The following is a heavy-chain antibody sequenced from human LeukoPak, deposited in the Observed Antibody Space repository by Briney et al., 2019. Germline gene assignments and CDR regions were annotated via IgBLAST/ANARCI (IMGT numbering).Heavy chain of an antibody. D-gene: IGHD1-26*01. V-gene: IGHV5-51*01. CDR3: ARRRDLYSGSYYPFDY. CDR1: GYSFNSYW. CDR2: IYPGDSDA. J-gene: IGHJ4*02. Sequence: GESLKISWKGSGYSFNSYWIGWVRQMPGNGLKWMGIIYPGDSDARYSPSFQGQVTISADKSISTAYLQWSSLKASDTAMYYCARRRDLYSGSYYPFDYWGQGTLVTVSS.